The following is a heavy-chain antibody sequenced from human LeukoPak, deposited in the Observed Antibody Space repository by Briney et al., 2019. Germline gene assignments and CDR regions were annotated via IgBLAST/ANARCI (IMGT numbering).Heavy chain of an antibody. CDR3: ARDPTDY. Sequence: GGSLRLSCAASGFTFTTYWMSWVRQAPGKGLEWVANINQDGTEKFYVDSVKGRFTISRDNAKNSLYLQMNSLRAEDTAVYYCARDPTDYWGQGTLVTVSS. CDR2: INQDGTEK. V-gene: IGHV3-7*01. CDR1: GFTFTTYW. J-gene: IGHJ4*02.